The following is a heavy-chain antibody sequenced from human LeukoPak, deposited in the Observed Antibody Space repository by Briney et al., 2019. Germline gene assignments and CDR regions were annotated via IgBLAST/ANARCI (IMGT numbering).Heavy chain of an antibody. CDR1: GYSFTSYW. CDR2: IYPGDSDT. CDR3: ARHRGCCGSTSCYDDAFDF. D-gene: IGHD2-2*01. Sequence: GESLKISSKGSGYSFTSYWIGWVRQMPGKGLEWMGIIYPGDSDTRYSPSFQGQVTISADKSISTAYLQWSSLKASDTATYYCARHRGCCGSTSCYDDAFDFWGQGTMVNVSS. J-gene: IGHJ3*01. V-gene: IGHV5-51*01.